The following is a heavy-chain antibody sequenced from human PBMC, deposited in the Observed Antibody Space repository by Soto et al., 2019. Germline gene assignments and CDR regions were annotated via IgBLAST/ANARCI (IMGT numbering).Heavy chain of an antibody. CDR3: ARTSKFDC. CDR1: CGSFRGYY. D-gene: IGHD6-6*01. V-gene: IGHV4-34*01. Sequence: QVQLQQWGAGLLEPSETLSLTCAVYCGSFRGYYWSWIRQPPGKGLEWIGEINHSGSTNHNPSLKSRVTMSVDTSKNQFSLKLSSVTAADTAVYYCARTSKFDCWGQGTLVTVSS. J-gene: IGHJ4*02. CDR2: INHSGST.